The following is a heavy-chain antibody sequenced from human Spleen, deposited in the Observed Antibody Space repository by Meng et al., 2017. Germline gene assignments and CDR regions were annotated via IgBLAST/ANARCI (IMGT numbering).Heavy chain of an antibody. D-gene: IGHD4-11*01. CDR2: INHSGST. J-gene: IGHJ4*02. CDR1: GWSFSDYY. V-gene: IGHV4-34*01. Sequence: QVQLQRVGAGLLQPSETLALTCVVSGWSFSDYYWSWIRQPPGKGLEWIGEINHSGSTNYNPSLESRATISVDTSQNNLSLKLSSVTAADSAVYYCARGPTTMAHDFDYWGQGTLVTVSS. CDR3: ARGPTTMAHDFDY.